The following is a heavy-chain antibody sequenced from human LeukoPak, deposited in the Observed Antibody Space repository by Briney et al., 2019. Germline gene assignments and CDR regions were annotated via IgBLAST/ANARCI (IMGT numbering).Heavy chain of an antibody. CDR2: ISSNGGST. Sequence: GRSLRLSCSASGFTFSSYAMHWVRQAPGKGLEYVSAISSNGGSTYYADSVKGKFTISRDNSKNTLYLQMSSLRAEDTAVYYCVKDESGSYYGFLDYWGQGTLVTVSS. D-gene: IGHD1-26*01. V-gene: IGHV3-64D*06. J-gene: IGHJ4*02. CDR3: VKDESGSYYGFLDY. CDR1: GFTFSSYA.